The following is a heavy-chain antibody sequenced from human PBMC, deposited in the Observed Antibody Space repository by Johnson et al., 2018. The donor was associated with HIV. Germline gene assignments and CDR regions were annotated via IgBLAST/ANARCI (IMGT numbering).Heavy chain of an antibody. J-gene: IGHJ3*02. CDR3: ARGRTLITGTTFLFPVDI. V-gene: IGHV3-66*01. D-gene: IGHD1-7*01. Sequence: MQLVESGGGLVQPGGSLRLSCAASGITVGTNYMSWVRQAPGKGLEWVSIIYSGGNTYYADSVKGRFTISRDNSKNTLYLQMNSLRAEDTAVYYCARGRTLITGTTFLFPVDIWGQGTMVTVSS. CDR1: GITVGTNY. CDR2: IYSGGNT.